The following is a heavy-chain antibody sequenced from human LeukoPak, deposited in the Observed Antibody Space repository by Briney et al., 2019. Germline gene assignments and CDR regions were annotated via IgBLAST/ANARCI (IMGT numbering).Heavy chain of an antibody. CDR1: GGSISSSSYY. V-gene: IGHV4-39*01. CDR3: ARPSGVVAATDAFDI. J-gene: IGHJ3*02. CDR2: IYYSGST. D-gene: IGHD2-15*01. Sequence: SETLSLTCTVSGGSISSSSYYWGWIRQPPGKGLEWIGSIYYSGSTYYNPSLKSRVTISVDTSKNQFSLKLSSVTAADTAVYYCARPSGVVAATDAFDIWGQGTMVTISS.